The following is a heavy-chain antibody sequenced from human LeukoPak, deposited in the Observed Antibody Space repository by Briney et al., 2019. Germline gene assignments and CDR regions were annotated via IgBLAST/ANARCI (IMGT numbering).Heavy chain of an antibody. Sequence: PGRSLRLSCAASGFIFSYYGMRWVRQAPGKGLEWVAVIWYDGSNRYYADSLKGRFIISRDNSKNTLYLQMNSLTADDTAVYYCARDPLGVLSYFDYWGQGTLVTVSS. J-gene: IGHJ4*02. CDR3: ARDPLGVLSYFDY. CDR2: IWYDGSNR. V-gene: IGHV3-33*01. CDR1: GFIFSYYG. D-gene: IGHD3-16*01.